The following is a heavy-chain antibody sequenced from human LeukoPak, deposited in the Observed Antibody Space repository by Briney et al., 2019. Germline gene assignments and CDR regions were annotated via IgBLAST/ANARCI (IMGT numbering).Heavy chain of an antibody. CDR3: ARDLGAPGRYFDWLLSASKVLGY. J-gene: IGHJ4*02. CDR1: GYTFTSYG. CDR2: ISAYNGNT. D-gene: IGHD3-9*01. Sequence: ASVKVSCKASGYTFTSYGISWVRQAAGQGLEWMGWISAYNGNTNYAQKLQGRVTMTTDTSTSTAYMELRSLRSDDTAVYYCARDLGAPGRYFDWLLSASKVLGYWGQGTLVTVSS. V-gene: IGHV1-18*01.